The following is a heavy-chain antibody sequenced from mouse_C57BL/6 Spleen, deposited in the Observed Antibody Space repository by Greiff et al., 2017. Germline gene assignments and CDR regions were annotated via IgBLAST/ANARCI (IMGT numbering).Heavy chain of an antibody. V-gene: IGHV14-4*01. Sequence: DVQLQESGAELVRPGASVKLSCTASGFNIKDDYMHWVKQRPEQGLEWIGWLDPENGDTEYVSKFQGKAKLTVDTSSSTAYMQLSSLTSEDSAVYYCARYDSLIAYWGQGTLVTVSA. CDR1: GFNIKDDY. CDR2: LDPENGDT. D-gene: IGHD2-4*01. CDR3: ARYDSLIAY. J-gene: IGHJ3*01.